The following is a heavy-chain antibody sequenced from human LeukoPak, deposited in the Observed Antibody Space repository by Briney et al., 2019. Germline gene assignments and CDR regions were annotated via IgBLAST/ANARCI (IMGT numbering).Heavy chain of an antibody. J-gene: IGHJ4*02. D-gene: IGHD6-19*01. Sequence: GGSLRLSCAASGFTVSSNYMSWVRQAPGKGLEWVSVIYSGGSTYYADSVKGRFTISRDNSKNTLYLQMNSLRAEDTAVYYCAREIAVAGFFDYWGQGTLVTVSS. CDR3: AREIAVAGFFDY. CDR2: IYSGGST. V-gene: IGHV3-53*01. CDR1: GFTVSSNY.